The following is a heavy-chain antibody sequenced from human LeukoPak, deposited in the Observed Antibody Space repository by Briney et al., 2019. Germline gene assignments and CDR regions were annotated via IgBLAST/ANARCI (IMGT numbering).Heavy chain of an antibody. V-gene: IGHV3-7*01. CDR2: IKQDGSER. J-gene: IGHJ5*02. D-gene: IGHD3-10*01. Sequence: GGSLRLSCAASGFTFSSYWMSWVRQAPGKGLEWVANIKQDGSERYYVDSVKGRFTISRDNAKNSLYLQMNSLRAEDTAVYYCARDGVRGVIVDWFDPWGQGTLVTVSS. CDR3: ARDGVRGVIVDWFDP. CDR1: GFTFSSYW.